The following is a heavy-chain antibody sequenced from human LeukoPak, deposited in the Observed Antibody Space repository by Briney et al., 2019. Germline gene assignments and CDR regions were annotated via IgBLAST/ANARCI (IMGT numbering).Heavy chain of an antibody. Sequence: SETLSLTCTVSGSSVSSGSYYWSWIRQPPGKGLEWIGHIYYKGNTNYNSSLQSRVTISIDTSKTQFSLNLSSVTAADTGVYYCARDRGSGYFPGFDSWGQGTLVTVSS. CDR3: ARDRGSGYFPGFDS. D-gene: IGHD3-3*01. J-gene: IGHJ4*02. CDR1: GSSVSSGSYY. CDR2: IYYKGNT. V-gene: IGHV4-61*01.